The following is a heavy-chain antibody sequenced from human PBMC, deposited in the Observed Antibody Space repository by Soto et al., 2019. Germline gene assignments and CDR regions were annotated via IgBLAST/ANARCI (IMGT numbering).Heavy chain of an antibody. CDR1: GGSISSSNYF. J-gene: IGHJ4*02. CDR3: ARLKGSYWWLDY. Sequence: SETLYLTCTVSGGSISSSNYFWGWIRQPPGKGLEWIGSIYYSGTTYYNPSLKSRVTISGDTSKNQFSLKLSSVTAADTAVYYCARLKGSYWWLDYWGQGTLVTVSS. D-gene: IGHD3-10*01. CDR2: IYYSGTT. V-gene: IGHV4-39*01.